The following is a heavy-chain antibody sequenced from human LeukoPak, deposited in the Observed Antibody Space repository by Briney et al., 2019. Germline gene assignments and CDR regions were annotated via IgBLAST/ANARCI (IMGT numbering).Heavy chain of an antibody. CDR3: AKDIISGRYSSGWGPLDY. CDR1: GFTFTSYA. Sequence: PGGTLRLSCAASGFTFTSYAMTWVRQAPGKGLEWVSAINYNSGTTYYADSVKGRFTISRDNSKNSLYLQMNSLRTEDTALYYCAKDIISGRYSSGWGPLDYWGQGTLVTVSS. D-gene: IGHD6-19*01. CDR2: INYNSGTT. J-gene: IGHJ4*02. V-gene: IGHV3-43*02.